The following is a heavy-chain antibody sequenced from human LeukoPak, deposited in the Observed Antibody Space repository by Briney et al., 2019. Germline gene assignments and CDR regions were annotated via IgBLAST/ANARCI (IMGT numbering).Heavy chain of an antibody. V-gene: IGHV1-18*01. CDR2: ISAYNGNT. D-gene: IGHD6-13*01. J-gene: IGHJ1*01. CDR3: AKERLAAAGTMESAAFQH. Sequence: GASVKLSCKASGYTFTSYGISWVRQAPGQGLEWKGWISAYNGNTNYAQKLQGRVTMTTDTSTSTAYMELRSLRSDDTAVYYCAKERLAAAGTMESAAFQHWGQGTVVTVSS. CDR1: GYTFTSYG.